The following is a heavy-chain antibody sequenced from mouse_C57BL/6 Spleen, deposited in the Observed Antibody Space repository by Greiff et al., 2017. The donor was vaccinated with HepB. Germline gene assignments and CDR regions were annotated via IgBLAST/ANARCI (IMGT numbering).Heavy chain of an antibody. CDR1: GFNIKDDY. CDR2: IDPENGDT. V-gene: IGHV14-4*01. J-gene: IGHJ4*01. Sequence: VQLQQSGAELVRPGASVKLSCTASGFNIKDDYMHWVKQRPEQGLEWIGWIDPENGDTEYASKFQGKATITADTSSNTAYLQISSLTSEDTAVYYCTSIRSDYAMDYWGQGTSVTVSS. D-gene: IGHD1-1*01. CDR3: TSIRSDYAMDY.